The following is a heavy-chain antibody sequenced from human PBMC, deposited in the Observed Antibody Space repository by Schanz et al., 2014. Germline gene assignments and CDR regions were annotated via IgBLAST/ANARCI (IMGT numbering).Heavy chain of an antibody. Sequence: EVQLLESGGGLVQPGGSLRLSCEASGFTFSSFAMSWVRQAPGKGLEWVSFISSSSSTIYYADSVKGRFAISRDNAKNPLYLQMNSLTAEDTAVYFCARDGGRDGYNLAFDVWGQGTLVTVSS. CDR2: ISSSSSTI. CDR1: GFTFSSFA. CDR3: ARDGGRDGYNLAFDV. D-gene: IGHD5-12*01. J-gene: IGHJ3*01. V-gene: IGHV3-48*01.